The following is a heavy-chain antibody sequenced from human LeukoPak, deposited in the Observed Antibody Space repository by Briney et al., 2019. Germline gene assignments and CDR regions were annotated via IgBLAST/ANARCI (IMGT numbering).Heavy chain of an antibody. D-gene: IGHD6-6*01. Sequence: PGGSLRLSCAASGFTFSSYSMNWVRQAPGKGLEWVSYISSSSSTIYYADSVKGRFTISRDNAKNSLYLQMNSLRAEDTAVYYCARVVFIAAPEAIFDYWGQGTLVTVSS. V-gene: IGHV3-48*01. CDR3: ARVVFIAAPEAIFDY. CDR1: GFTFSSYS. CDR2: ISSSSSTI. J-gene: IGHJ4*02.